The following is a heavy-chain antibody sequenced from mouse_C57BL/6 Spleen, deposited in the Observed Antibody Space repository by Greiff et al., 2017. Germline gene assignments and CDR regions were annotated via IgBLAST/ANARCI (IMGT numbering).Heavy chain of an antibody. J-gene: IGHJ4*01. CDR2: ISSGSSTI. Sequence: DVKLVESGGGLVKPGGSLKLSCAASGFTLSDYGMHWVRQAPEKGLEWVAYISSGSSTIYYADTVKGRFTISRDNAKNTLCLQMTSLRSEDTAMYYCARGRITTVVAEDYYAMDYWGQGTSVTVSS. CDR3: ARGRITTVVAEDYYAMDY. V-gene: IGHV5-17*01. D-gene: IGHD1-1*01. CDR1: GFTLSDYG.